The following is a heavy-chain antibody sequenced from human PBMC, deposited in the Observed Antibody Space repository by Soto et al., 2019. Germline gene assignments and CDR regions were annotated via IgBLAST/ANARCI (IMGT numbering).Heavy chain of an antibody. CDR2: ISTNGGST. CDR3: ARGGDDYVWGSYGGPFDY. D-gene: IGHD3-16*01. J-gene: IGHJ4*02. V-gene: IGHV3-64*02. Sequence: EVQLVESGEGLVQPGGSLRLSCTASGFTFSTYAMHWVRQAPGKGLEYVSAISTNGGSTYYADSVKGRFTISRDNSKNTLYLQMGSLRPDDMAVYYCARGGDDYVWGSYGGPFDYWGQGTLVTVSS. CDR1: GFTFSTYA.